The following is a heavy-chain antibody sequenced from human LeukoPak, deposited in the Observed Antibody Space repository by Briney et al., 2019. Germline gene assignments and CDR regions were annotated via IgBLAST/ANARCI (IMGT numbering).Heavy chain of an antibody. V-gene: IGHV4-61*02. Sequence: SQTLSLTCTVSGGSISSGSFYWSWIRQPAGKGLEWIGRIYTSGSTNYNPSLKSRVTISVDTSKNQFSLKLSSVTAADTAVYYCARERCYYEASHAFDIWGQGTMVTVSS. CDR3: ARERCYYEASHAFDI. CDR2: IYTSGST. D-gene: IGHD3-22*01. CDR1: GGSISSGSFY. J-gene: IGHJ3*02.